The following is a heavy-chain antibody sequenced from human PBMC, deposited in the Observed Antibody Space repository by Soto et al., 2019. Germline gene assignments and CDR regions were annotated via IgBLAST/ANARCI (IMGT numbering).Heavy chain of an antibody. CDR2: IIPIFGTA. V-gene: IGHV1-69*01. CDR3: AVYRIAAAGKGYIGYYYYYGMDV. Sequence: SVKVSCKASGGTFSSYAISWVRQAPGQGLEWMGGIIPIFGTANYAQKFQGRVTITADESTSTAYMELSSLRSEDTAVYYCAVYRIAAAGKGYIGYYYYYGMDVWGQGTTVTVSS. D-gene: IGHD6-13*01. J-gene: IGHJ6*02. CDR1: GGTFSSYA.